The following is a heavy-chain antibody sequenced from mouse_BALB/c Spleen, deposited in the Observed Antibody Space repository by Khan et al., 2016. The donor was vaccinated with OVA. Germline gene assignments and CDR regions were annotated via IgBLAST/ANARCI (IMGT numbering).Heavy chain of an antibody. D-gene: IGHD1-1*01. Sequence: EVKLEVSGPGLVKPSQSLSLTCTVTGYSITSNYAWNWIRQFPGNKLEWMGYISYSDSTSYNPSLKSRISITRDTSQNQFFLQLNSVTTEDTATYYCARGNYYGYCFDYWGQGTTLTVSS. CDR3: ARGNYYGYCFDY. J-gene: IGHJ2*01. V-gene: IGHV3-2*02. CDR2: ISYSDST. CDR1: GYSITSNYA.